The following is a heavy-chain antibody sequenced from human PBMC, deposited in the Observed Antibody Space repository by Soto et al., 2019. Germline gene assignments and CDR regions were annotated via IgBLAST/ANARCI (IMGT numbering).Heavy chain of an antibody. CDR1: GGPFSGVA. CDR2: RVPIFGTA. CDR3: ARYKQLPKCDMDV. D-gene: IGHD6-6*01. Sequence: SVKVSCGASGGPFSGVAISWVRQATGQWLAWMGGRVPIFGTANYAQKFQGRVTITAGESTSTAYMELSSLRAEDTAVYYGARYKQLPKCDMDVWGQGTTATVSS. J-gene: IGHJ6*02. V-gene: IGHV1-69*01.